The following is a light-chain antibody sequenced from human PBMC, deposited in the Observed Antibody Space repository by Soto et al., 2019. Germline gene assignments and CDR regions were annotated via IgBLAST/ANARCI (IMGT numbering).Light chain of an antibody. CDR3: HQYGSSPGT. CDR1: QSVTSNY. J-gene: IGKJ1*01. CDR2: GAS. Sequence: EIALTQSPGTLSLSPGERATLSCRASQSVTSNYLAWYQQKPGQAPRLLMFGASSRDTGIPDRFSGSGSGTDFTLTISRLEPEDFAVYYCHQYGSSPGTFGQGTKVDIK. V-gene: IGKV3-20*01.